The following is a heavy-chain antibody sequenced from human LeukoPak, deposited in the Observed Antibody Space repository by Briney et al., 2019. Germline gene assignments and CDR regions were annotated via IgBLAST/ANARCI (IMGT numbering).Heavy chain of an antibody. Sequence: SQTLSLTCTVSGGSISSSGYYWNWIRQRPGKGLEWIGYIYYSGSTFYNPSLKSRVIISVDTSKNQFSLKLSSVTAADTAVYYCAREGGSSWHWGQGTPVTVSS. CDR3: AREGGSSWH. D-gene: IGHD6-13*01. J-gene: IGHJ4*02. CDR1: GGSISSSGYY. CDR2: IYYSGST. V-gene: IGHV4-31*03.